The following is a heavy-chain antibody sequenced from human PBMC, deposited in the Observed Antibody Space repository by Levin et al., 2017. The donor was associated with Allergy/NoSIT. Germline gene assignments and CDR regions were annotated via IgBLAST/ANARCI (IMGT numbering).Heavy chain of an antibody. Sequence: SETLSLTCAVYGGSFSGDYWSWIRQPPGKGLKWIGEINHSGSTNYNPSLKSRVTISVDTSKNQFSLKLSSVTAADTAVYYCARVGNYYGSGMQYYYMDVWGKGTTVTVSS. D-gene: IGHD3-10*01. CDR2: INHSGST. CDR3: ARVGNYYGSGMQYYYMDV. V-gene: IGHV4-34*01. J-gene: IGHJ6*03. CDR1: GGSFSGDY.